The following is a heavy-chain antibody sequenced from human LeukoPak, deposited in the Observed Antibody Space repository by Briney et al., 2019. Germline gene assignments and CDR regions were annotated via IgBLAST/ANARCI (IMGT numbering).Heavy chain of an antibody. CDR1: GGSISSYY. J-gene: IGHJ5*02. V-gene: IGHV4-59*12. D-gene: IGHD6-13*01. Sequence: PSETLSLTCTVSGGSISSYYWSWIRQPPGKGLEWIGYIYYSGSTYYNPSLKSRVTISVDTSKNQFSLKLSSVTAADTAVYYCARGYSSSTPTAPWGQGTLVTVSS. CDR3: ARGYSSSTPTAP. CDR2: IYYSGST.